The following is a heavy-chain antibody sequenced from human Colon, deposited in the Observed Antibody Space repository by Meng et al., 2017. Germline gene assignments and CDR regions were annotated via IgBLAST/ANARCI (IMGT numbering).Heavy chain of an antibody. CDR1: GFTFSTYW. CDR3: ARGGSYYGDY. D-gene: IGHD1-26*01. V-gene: IGHV3-7*01. Sequence: GESLKISCVASGFTFSTYWMSWVRLAPGKGLEWVATIKPDGSERYYVDSVKGRLTMSRDNAKNSLYLQKNSLRAEDTAVYYCARGGSYYGDYWGQGTLVTVSS. CDR2: IKPDGSER. J-gene: IGHJ4*02.